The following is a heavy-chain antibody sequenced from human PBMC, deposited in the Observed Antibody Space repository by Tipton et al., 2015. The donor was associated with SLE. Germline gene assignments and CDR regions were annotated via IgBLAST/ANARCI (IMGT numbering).Heavy chain of an antibody. J-gene: IGHJ4*02. CDR3: AKLWHIVAPGDY. D-gene: IGHD2-21*01. CDR2: ISGDGGTT. Sequence: SLSLSCAASGITFSNYAMTWVRQAPGKGLEWISTISGDGGTTYYADSVRGRFSISRDNFRKTLDLEMISLRADDTAVYYCAKLWHIVAPGDYWGLGTLVTVSS. CDR1: GITFSNYA. V-gene: IGHV3-23*01.